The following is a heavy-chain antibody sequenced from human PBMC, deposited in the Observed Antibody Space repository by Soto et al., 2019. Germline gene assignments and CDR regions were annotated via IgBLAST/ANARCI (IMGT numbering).Heavy chain of an antibody. D-gene: IGHD3-3*01. Sequence: PSETLSLTCAVYGGSFSGYYWSWIHQPPGKGLEWIGEINHSGSTNYNPSLKSRVTISVDTSKNQFSLKLSSVTAADTAVYYCARGPRITIFGVVSRSYYYYYMDVWGKGTTVTVSS. CDR2: INHSGST. J-gene: IGHJ6*03. CDR3: ARGPRITIFGVVSRSYYYYYMDV. CDR1: GGSFSGYY. V-gene: IGHV4-34*01.